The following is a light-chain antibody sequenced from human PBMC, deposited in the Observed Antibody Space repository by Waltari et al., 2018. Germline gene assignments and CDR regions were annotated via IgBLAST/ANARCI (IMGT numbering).Light chain of an antibody. CDR3: QQYYTTPPT. V-gene: IGKV1-27*01. CDR2: AAS. CDR1: QGIGNF. J-gene: IGKJ5*01. Sequence: DIQMIQSPSSLSASVGDRVTISCRASQGIGNFLAWYQQKPGKVPKFLIYAASTLQSGVPSRFSGSGSGTDFTLTISSLQAEDVAVYYCQQYYTTPPTFGQGTRLEIK.